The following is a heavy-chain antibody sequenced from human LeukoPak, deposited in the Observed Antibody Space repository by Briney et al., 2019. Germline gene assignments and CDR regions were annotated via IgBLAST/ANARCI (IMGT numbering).Heavy chain of an antibody. CDR2: IYSDGRT. J-gene: IGHJ4*02. V-gene: IGHV3-53*01. D-gene: IGHD3-10*01. Sequence: GGSLRLSCAASGFAVSSNYMNWVRQAPGKGLEWVSVIYSDGRTYYADSVKGRFTISRDISKNTLFLQMTSLRAEDTAVYYCAKVKGWYGEGYFDYWGQGTVVTVSS. CDR1: GFAVSSNY. CDR3: AKVKGWYGEGYFDY.